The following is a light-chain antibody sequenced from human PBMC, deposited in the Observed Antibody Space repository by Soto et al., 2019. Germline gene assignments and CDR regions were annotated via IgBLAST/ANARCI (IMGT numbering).Light chain of an antibody. CDR2: GAS. J-gene: IGKJ1*01. CDR3: QQYGSSLWT. CDR1: QSVSSSY. V-gene: IGKV3-20*01. Sequence: ETVLTQSPGTLSLSPGERATLSCRASQSVSSSYLAWYQQKPGQAPRLLIYGASSRATGIPDRFSGSGSGTDFTLTISRLEPEDFAVYYCQQYGSSLWTIGQGT.